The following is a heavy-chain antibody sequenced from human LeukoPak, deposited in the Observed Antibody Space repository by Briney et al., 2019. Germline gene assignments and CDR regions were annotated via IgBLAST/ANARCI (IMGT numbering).Heavy chain of an antibody. CDR3: AKDSYDFTPRYYFDY. CDR2: ISGSGGST. Sequence: PGGTLRLSCAASGFTFSSYGMSWVRQAPGKGLEWVSAISGSGGSTYYADSVKGRITISRDNSKNTLYLQMNSLRAEDTAVYYCAKDSYDFTPRYYFDYWGQGTLVTVSS. D-gene: IGHD3/OR15-3a*01. J-gene: IGHJ4*02. CDR1: GFTFSSYG. V-gene: IGHV3-23*01.